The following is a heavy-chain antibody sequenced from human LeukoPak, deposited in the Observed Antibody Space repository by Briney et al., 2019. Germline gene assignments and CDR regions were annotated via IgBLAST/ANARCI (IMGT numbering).Heavy chain of an antibody. CDR3: AILPGY. CDR2: IYSDGDT. CDR1: GFVFSNNY. V-gene: IGHV3-66*02. Sequence: GGSPRLSCVASGFVFSNNYMSWVRQAPGKGLKWVSVIYSDGDTHYADSVKGRFIISRDNSKNTLYLQMNSLRLDDTGVYYCAILPGYWGQGTLVTVSS. J-gene: IGHJ4*02.